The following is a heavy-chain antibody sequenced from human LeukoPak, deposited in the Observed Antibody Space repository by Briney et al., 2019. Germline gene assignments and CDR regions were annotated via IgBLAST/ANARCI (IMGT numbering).Heavy chain of an antibody. D-gene: IGHD3-16*01. J-gene: IGHJ4*02. Sequence: SETLSLTCTVSGGSISTYYWTWTRQPPGKGLEWIGYIYYSGSTNYNPALKSRVTISLDTSKNQFSLKLNSVTAADTAVYYCARRVTGRGTYYFDYWGQGTLATVSS. CDR2: IYYSGST. CDR1: GGSISTYY. V-gene: IGHV4-59*08. CDR3: ARRVTGRGTYYFDY.